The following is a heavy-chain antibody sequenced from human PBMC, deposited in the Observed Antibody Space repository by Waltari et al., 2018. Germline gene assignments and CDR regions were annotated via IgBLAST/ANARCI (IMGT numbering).Heavy chain of an antibody. Sequence: QVQLQESGPGLVKPSETLSLTCTVSGGSISSHYWSWIRQPPGKGLEWIGYIYYSGSTNYNPSLKSRVTISVDTSKNQFSLKLSSVTAADTAVYYCASLWGEKEDYWGQGTLVIVSS. J-gene: IGHJ4*02. CDR3: ASLWGEKEDY. CDR1: GGSISSHY. D-gene: IGHD3-16*01. V-gene: IGHV4-59*11. CDR2: IYYSGST.